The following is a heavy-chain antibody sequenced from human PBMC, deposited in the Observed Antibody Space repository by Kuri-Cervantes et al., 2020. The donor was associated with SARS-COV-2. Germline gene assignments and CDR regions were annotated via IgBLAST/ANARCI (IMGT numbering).Heavy chain of an antibody. Sequence: GGCLRLSCPASGFTFSSYAMSWVRHAPGKGLEWVSAISGSGGSTYYADSVKGRFTISRDNSENTLYLQMNSLRAEDTAVYYCAKSRWQQLSWLDYWGQGTLVTVSS. CDR3: AKSRWQQLSWLDY. CDR1: GFTFSSYA. V-gene: IGHV3-23*01. D-gene: IGHD6-13*01. CDR2: ISGSGGST. J-gene: IGHJ4*02.